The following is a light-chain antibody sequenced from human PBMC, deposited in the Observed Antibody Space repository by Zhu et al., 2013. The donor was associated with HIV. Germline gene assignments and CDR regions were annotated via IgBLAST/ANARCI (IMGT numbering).Light chain of an antibody. J-gene: IGKJ4*01. CDR2: ATS. V-gene: IGKV3-20*01. Sequence: EILLTQSPGTLSLSPGERATLSCRASQRVSSNSLAWYQQRPGQAPRLLMYATSNRATDIPARFSGSGSATDFTLTIDSLQSEDSAVYHCQHYQIQPLTFGGGTKVEIK. CDR1: QRVSSNS. CDR3: QHYQIQPLT.